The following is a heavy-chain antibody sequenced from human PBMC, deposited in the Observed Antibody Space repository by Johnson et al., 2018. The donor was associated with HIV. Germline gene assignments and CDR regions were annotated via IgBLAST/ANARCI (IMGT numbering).Heavy chain of an antibody. CDR2: ISFAGVKT. V-gene: IGHV3-30*03. CDR1: GFSFSSYG. CDR3: ARDKAVNDLIVVGNTAFDI. J-gene: IGHJ3*02. Sequence: QVQLVESGGGVVQPGRSLRLSCAASGFSFSSYGMAWVRQAPGKGLEWVTVISFAGVKTYYADSVKGRFTISRDNSKGTLYLQMNSLRAEDTAVDYCARDKAVNDLIVVGNTAFDIWGQGTMVTVSS. D-gene: IGHD3-22*01.